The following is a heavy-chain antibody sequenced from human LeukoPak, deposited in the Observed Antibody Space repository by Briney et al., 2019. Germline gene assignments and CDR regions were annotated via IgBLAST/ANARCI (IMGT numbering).Heavy chain of an antibody. V-gene: IGHV4-31*03. D-gene: IGHD5/OR15-5a*01. J-gene: IGHJ5*02. CDR3: ASSTLSHNWFDP. CDR2: IYYSGST. Sequence: SDTLSPTCTVSGGSISSVGYHWSWIRRHPGKGLEWIGYIYYSGSTYYNPSLKSRVTISVDTSKNQFSLELSSVTAADTAVYYCASSTLSHNWFDPWGQGTLVTVSS. CDR1: GGSISSVGYH.